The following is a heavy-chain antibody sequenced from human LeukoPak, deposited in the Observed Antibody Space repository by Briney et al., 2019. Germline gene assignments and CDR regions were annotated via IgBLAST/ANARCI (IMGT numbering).Heavy chain of an antibody. J-gene: IGHJ4*02. D-gene: IGHD5-18*01. V-gene: IGHV3-30*04. CDR2: ISYDGSNK. Sequence: GRSLRLSCAASGFTFSSYAIHWVRQAPGKGLEWVAVISYDGSNKYYADSVKGRFTVSRDNSKNTLYLQMNSLRAEDTAVYYCARDSVYTARALDYWGQGTLVTVSS. CDR3: ARDSVYTARALDY. CDR1: GFTFSSYA.